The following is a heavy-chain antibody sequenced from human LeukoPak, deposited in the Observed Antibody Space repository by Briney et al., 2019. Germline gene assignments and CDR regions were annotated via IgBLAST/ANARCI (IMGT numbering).Heavy chain of an antibody. J-gene: IGHJ4*02. CDR1: GGSISSYY. CDR2: IYYSGST. CDR3: ARDTGYYDSSGLFDY. D-gene: IGHD3-22*01. Sequence: SETLSLTCTVSGGSISSYYWSWIRQPPGKGLEWIGYIYYSGSTNYNPSLKSRVTISVDTSKNQFSLKLSSVTAADTAVYYCARDTGYYDSSGLFDYWGQGTLVTVPS. V-gene: IGHV4-59*01.